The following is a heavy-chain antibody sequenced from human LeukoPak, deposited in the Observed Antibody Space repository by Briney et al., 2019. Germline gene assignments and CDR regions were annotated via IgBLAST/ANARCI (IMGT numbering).Heavy chain of an antibody. D-gene: IGHD3-22*01. J-gene: IGHJ1*01. CDR3: GRGLKNYDSSGYPEYSQH. V-gene: IGHV3-48*03. Sequence: GGSLRLSCAASGFTFSSYEMNWVRQAPGKGLEWVSYISSSGSTIYYADSVKGRFTISRDNAKNSLYLQMNSLRAEDTAVYYCGRGLKNYDSSGYPEYSQHGGQGPLVPFS. CDR1: GFTFSSYE. CDR2: ISSSGSTI.